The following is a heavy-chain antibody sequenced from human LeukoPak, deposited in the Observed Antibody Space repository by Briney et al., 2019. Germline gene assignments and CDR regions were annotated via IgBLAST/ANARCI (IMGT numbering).Heavy chain of an antibody. CDR3: ARDPEGYSGYEPSNWFDP. V-gene: IGHV3-30*02. D-gene: IGHD5-12*01. J-gene: IGHJ5*02. CDR1: GFTFSSYG. Sequence: GGSLRLSCAASGFTFSSYGMHWVRQAPGKGLEWVAFIRYDGSNKYYADSVKGRFTISRDNSKNTLYLQMNSLRAEDTAVYYCARDPEGYSGYEPSNWFDPWGQGTLVTVSS. CDR2: IRYDGSNK.